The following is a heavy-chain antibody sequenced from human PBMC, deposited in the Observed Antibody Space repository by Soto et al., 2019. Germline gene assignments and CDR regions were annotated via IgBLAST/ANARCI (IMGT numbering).Heavy chain of an antibody. CDR1: GGSISSYY. Sequence: PTCAVSGGSISSYYWSWIRQPPGKGLEWIGYIYYSGSTNYNPSLKSRVTISVDTSKNQFSLKLNSMTAADTAVYYCARHNYGSGSTYFAYSGPGTPGSVS. V-gene: IGHV4-59*08. CDR2: IYYSGST. CDR3: ARHNYGSGSTYFAY. J-gene: IGHJ4*02. D-gene: IGHD3-10*01.